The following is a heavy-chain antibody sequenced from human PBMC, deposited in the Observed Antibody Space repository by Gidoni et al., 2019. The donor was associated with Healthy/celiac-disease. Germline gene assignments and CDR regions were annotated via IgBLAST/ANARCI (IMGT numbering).Heavy chain of an antibody. Sequence: LEWVSGISWNSGSIGYGDTVKDRFTISRDNAKNSLYLQMNSLRAEDTALYYCAKSEMYSGSYGDAFDIWGQGTMVTVSS. CDR2: ISWNSGSI. D-gene: IGHD1-26*01. J-gene: IGHJ3*02. CDR3: AKSEMYSGSYGDAFDI. V-gene: IGHV3-9*01.